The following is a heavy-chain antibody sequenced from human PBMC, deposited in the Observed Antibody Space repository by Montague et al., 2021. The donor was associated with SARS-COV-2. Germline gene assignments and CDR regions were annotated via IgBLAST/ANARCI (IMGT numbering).Heavy chain of an antibody. Sequence: SRRLSCAASGFTFGDYAMSWFRQAPGKGLEWVGFIRSKAYGGTTGYAASVKGKYTISRDDSKSIAYLQMNSLKTEDTAVYYCTSFAGYEGMDVWGQGTTVTVSS. CDR3: TSFAGYEGMDV. CDR2: IRSKAYGGTT. V-gene: IGHV3-49*03. D-gene: IGHD6-13*01. CDR1: GFTFGDYA. J-gene: IGHJ6*02.